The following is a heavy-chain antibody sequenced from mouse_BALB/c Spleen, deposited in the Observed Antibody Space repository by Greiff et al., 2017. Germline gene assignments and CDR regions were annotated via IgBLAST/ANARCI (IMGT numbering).Heavy chain of an antibody. CDR3: ARVGPLYAMDY. CDR1: GFSLTGYG. CDR2: IWGDGST. J-gene: IGHJ4*01. Sequence: QVRLQQSGPGLVAPSQSLSITCTVSGFSLTGYGVNWVRQPPGKGLEWLGMIWGDGSTDYNSALKSRLSISKDNSKSQVFLKMNSLQTDDTARYYCARVGPLYAMDYWGQGTSVTVSS. D-gene: IGHD3-3*01. V-gene: IGHV2-6-7*01.